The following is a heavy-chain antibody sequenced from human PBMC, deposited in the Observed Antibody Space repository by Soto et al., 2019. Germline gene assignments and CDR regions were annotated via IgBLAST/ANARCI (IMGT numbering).Heavy chain of an antibody. CDR3: VKWHASNFDSLPFTGFDF. D-gene: IGHD3-22*01. CDR1: GFTFSDSV. Sequence: PGGSLRLSCVASGFTFSDSVMAWVRQAPGKGLEWLSVMSGDGRTRYAVSVTGRFTISRDNSKNTLYLQMRSLRAEDAAAYYCVKWHASNFDSLPFTGFDFWGQGTQVTVSS. CDR2: MSGDGRT. V-gene: IGHV3-23*01. J-gene: IGHJ4*02.